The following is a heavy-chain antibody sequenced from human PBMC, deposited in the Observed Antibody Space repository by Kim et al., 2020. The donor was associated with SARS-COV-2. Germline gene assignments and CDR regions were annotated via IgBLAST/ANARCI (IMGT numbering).Heavy chain of an antibody. CDR3: ARDDRKNSGYDFRVSGARSTYYYYGMDV. V-gene: IGHV3-53*01. J-gene: IGHJ6*02. CDR1: GFTVSSNY. CDR2: IYSGGST. Sequence: GGSLRLSCAASGFTVSSNYMSWVRQAPGKGLEWVSVIYSGGSTYYADSVKGRFTISRDNSKNTLYLQMNSLRAEDTAVYYCARDDRKNSGYDFRVSGARSTYYYYGMDVWGQGTTVTVSS. D-gene: IGHD5-12*01.